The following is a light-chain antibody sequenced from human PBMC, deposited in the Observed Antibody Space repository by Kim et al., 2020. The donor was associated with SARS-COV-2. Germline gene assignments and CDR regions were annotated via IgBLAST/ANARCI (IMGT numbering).Light chain of an antibody. CDR2: GAS. CDR1: RSFSSSY. V-gene: IGKV3-20*01. Sequence: SWAPGERATPSCGASRSFSSSYLVWYQQKPGQAPRLLIYGASTRATGIPDRFSGSGSGTDFTLTISSLEPEDFAVYYCQQYGSSPRFGQGTKLEI. J-gene: IGKJ2*03. CDR3: QQYGSSPR.